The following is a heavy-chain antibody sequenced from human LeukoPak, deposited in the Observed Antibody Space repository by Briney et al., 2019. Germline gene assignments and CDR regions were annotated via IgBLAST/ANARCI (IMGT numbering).Heavy chain of an antibody. V-gene: IGHV3-48*02. Sequence: PGGSLRLSCVASGFTFGTYNMNWVRQAPGKGLEWVSYISSGSGTIDYADSVKGRFTISRDNSENSLHLQMNSLRDEDTAVYYCARGSSAFGRIFDYCGQGTLVTVSS. J-gene: IGHJ4*02. D-gene: IGHD1-14*01. CDR2: ISSGSGTI. CDR1: GFTFGTYN. CDR3: ARGSSAFGRIFDY.